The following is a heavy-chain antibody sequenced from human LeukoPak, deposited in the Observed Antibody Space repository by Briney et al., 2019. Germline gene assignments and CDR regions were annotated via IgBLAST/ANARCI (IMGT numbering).Heavy chain of an antibody. CDR1: GFTFSSYS. CDR3: AKSGYYDFWSGYYLDY. V-gene: IGHV3-21*01. D-gene: IGHD3-3*01. J-gene: IGHJ4*02. CDR2: ISYSTSYI. Sequence: PGGSLRPSCAASGFTFSSYSMNWVRQAPGKGLEWVSSISYSTSYIYYADSVKGRFTISRDNAKNSLYLQMNSLRAEDTAVYYCAKSGYYDFWSGYYLDYRGQGTLVTVSS.